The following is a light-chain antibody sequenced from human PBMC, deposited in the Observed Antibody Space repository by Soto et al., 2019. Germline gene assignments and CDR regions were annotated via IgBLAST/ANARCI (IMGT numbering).Light chain of an antibody. J-gene: IGKJ2*01. V-gene: IGKV3-15*01. CDR1: QNIWTN. CDR2: SAS. CDR3: QQVINRPFT. Sequence: EILMTQSPATLSVSPGERATLSCRASQNIWTNLAWYQKKPGQVPRLLIYSASTRVTDIPARFSGSGSGTEFTLTISSLQPEDSAVYYCQQVINRPFTFGQGTKLGI.